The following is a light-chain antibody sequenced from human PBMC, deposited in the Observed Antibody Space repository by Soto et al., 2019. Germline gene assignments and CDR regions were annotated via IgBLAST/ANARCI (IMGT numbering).Light chain of an antibody. CDR1: QSLLHSNGYNY. CDR2: LGS. J-gene: IGKJ4*01. V-gene: IGKV2-28*01. Sequence: EIVLTQSPPSLPVTPGEPASIACRSSQSLLHSNGYNYLDWYLQKPGQSPQPPIFLGSNRAFGVPDRFSGGGSGTDFTLKISRVEAEDVGVYYCMQALQTPTFGGGTKVEIK. CDR3: MQALQTPT.